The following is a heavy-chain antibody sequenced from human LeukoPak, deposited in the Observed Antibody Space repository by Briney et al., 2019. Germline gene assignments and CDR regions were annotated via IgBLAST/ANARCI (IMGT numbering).Heavy chain of an antibody. Sequence: GGSLRLSCAASGFTFSSYGMHWVRQAPGKGLEWVAVISYDGSNKYYADSVKGRFTISSDNSENTLYLQMNSLRAEDTAVYYCAKGAMGFDYWGQGTLVTVSS. D-gene: IGHD1-26*01. V-gene: IGHV3-30*18. CDR3: AKGAMGFDY. J-gene: IGHJ4*02. CDR2: ISYDGSNK. CDR1: GFTFSSYG.